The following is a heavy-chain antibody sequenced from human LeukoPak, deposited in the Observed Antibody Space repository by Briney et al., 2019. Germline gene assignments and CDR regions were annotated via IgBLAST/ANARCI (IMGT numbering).Heavy chain of an antibody. CDR2: IIPIFGTA. CDR3: ARDHSSGLYYFDY. D-gene: IGHD6-19*01. V-gene: IGHV1-69*13. CDR1: GGTFSSYA. J-gene: IGHJ4*02. Sequence: GASVKVSCKASGGTFSSYAISWVRQAPGQGLEWMGGIIPIFGTANYAQKFQGRVTITADESTSTAYMELSSLRSEDMAVYYCARDHSSGLYYFDYWGQGTLVTVSS.